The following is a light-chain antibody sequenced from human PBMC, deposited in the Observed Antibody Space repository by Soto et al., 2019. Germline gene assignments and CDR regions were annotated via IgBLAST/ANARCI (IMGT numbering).Light chain of an antibody. CDR3: CSYAGSYTYV. Sequence: QSALTQPRSVSGSHGQSVRISCTGTSSDVGGYNYVSWYQQHPGKAPKLMIYDVSKRPSGVPDRFSGSKSGNTASLTISELQAEDEADYYCCSYAGSYTYVFGTGTKVTVL. J-gene: IGLJ1*01. CDR1: SSDVGGYNY. CDR2: DVS. V-gene: IGLV2-11*01.